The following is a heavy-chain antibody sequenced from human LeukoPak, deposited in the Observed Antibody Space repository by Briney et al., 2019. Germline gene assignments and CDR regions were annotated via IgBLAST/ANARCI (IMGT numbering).Heavy chain of an antibody. CDR3: ARGGSDIVVVPAAVSYYYYYYMDV. J-gene: IGHJ6*03. Sequence: SETLSLTCTVSGGSICSYYWSWIRQPPGKGLEWIGYIYYSGSTNYNPSLKSRVTISVDTSKNRFSLKLSSVTAADTAVYYCARGGSDIVVVPAAVSYYYYYYMDVWGKGTTATVSS. D-gene: IGHD2-2*01. V-gene: IGHV4-59*01. CDR2: IYYSGST. CDR1: GGSICSYY.